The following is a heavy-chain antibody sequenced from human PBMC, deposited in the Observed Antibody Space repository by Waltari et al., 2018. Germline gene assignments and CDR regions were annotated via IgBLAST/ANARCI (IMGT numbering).Heavy chain of an antibody. Sequence: EVQLVESGGDLVHPGGSLRLSCVASGFNFNNSWMSWVRQPPGECLEWVANINQLGGDKFYVDSSRGRFAISKDHAKSTLYLQMNSLRVEDTAVYYCARDAGWGSLDYWGRGTLVTVSS. CDR3: ARDAGWGSLDY. CDR1: GFNFNNSW. J-gene: IGHJ4*02. CDR2: INQLGGDK. V-gene: IGHV3-7*01. D-gene: IGHD7-27*01.